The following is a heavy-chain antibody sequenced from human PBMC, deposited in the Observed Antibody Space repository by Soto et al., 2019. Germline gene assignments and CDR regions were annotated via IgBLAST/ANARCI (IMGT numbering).Heavy chain of an antibody. CDR2: TRNKAKSYTT. CDR1: WFTFSDHY. D-gene: IGHD3-10*01. V-gene: IGHV3-72*01. CDR3: VSVSGSYCNDY. J-gene: IGHJ4*02. Sequence: GGSLRLSCAASWFTFSDHYMDWVRQAPGKGLEWVGRTRNKAKSYTTEYAASVKGRFTISRDDSKNSLYLQMNSLKTEDTALYYCVSVSGSYCNDYWGQGTMVTVSS.